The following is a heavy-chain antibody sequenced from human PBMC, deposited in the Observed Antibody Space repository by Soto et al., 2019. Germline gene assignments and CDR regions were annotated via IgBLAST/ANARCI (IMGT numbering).Heavy chain of an antibody. CDR2: INHSGST. J-gene: IGHJ5*02. V-gene: IGHV4-34*01. CDR3: ARAPYSSSWNWFDP. CDR1: GGSFSGYY. Sequence: PSETLSLTCAVYGGSFSGYYWSWIRQPPGKGLEWIGEINHSGSTNYNPSLKSRVTISVDTSKNQFSLKLSSVTAADTAVYYCARAPYSSSWNWFDPWGQGTLVTVSS. D-gene: IGHD6-13*01.